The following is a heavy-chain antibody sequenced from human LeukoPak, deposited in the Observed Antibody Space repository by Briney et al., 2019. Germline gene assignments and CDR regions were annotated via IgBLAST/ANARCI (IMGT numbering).Heavy chain of an antibody. CDR3: AAEIYGGNTDCCTFDF. CDR1: GFTFSRSA. J-gene: IGHJ3*01. V-gene: IGHV1-58*01. Sequence: SVKVSCKTSGFTFSRSAVQWVRQARGQGLEWIGWIGVGGGNTNYAQRVQDRVTITRDMSTRTAYMELSSLRSEDTAVYYCAAEIYGGNTDCCTFDFWGPGTPVTVSS. CDR2: IGVGGGNT. D-gene: IGHD4-23*01.